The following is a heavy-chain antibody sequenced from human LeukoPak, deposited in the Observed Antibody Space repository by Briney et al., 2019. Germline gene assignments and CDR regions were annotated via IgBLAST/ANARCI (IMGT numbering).Heavy chain of an antibody. CDR3: ATTPRVTIFGVVIWWFDP. CDR2: IIPIFGTA. V-gene: IGHV1-69*01. Sequence: SVKVSCKASGGTFSSYAISWVRQAPGQGLEWMGGIIPIFGTANYAQKFQGRVTITADEPTSTAYMELSSLRSEDTAVYYCATTPRVTIFGVVIWWFDPWGQGTLVTVSS. CDR1: GGTFSSYA. D-gene: IGHD3-3*01. J-gene: IGHJ5*02.